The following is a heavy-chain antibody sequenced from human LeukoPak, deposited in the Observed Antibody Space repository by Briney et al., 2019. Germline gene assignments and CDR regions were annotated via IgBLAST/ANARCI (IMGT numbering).Heavy chain of an antibody. CDR2: INSGGTT. Sequence: GGSLRLSCAASGFTFSSYAVSWVRQAPGKGVEWVSIINSGGTTYYADSVKGRFTISRDNSKNTLYLQMNSLRAEDTAVYYCARDSVGTTTSQYGMDVWGQGTTVTVSS. CDR1: GFTFSSYA. V-gene: IGHV3-66*01. J-gene: IGHJ6*02. D-gene: IGHD2-21*02. CDR3: ARDSVGTTTSQYGMDV.